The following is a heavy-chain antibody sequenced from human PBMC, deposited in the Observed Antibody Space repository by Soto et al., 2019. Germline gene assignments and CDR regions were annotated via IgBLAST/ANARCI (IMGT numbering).Heavy chain of an antibody. Sequence: APVKVSCKASRYTFTSYYMHWVRHAPGQGLEWMGIINPSGGSTSYAQKFQGRVTMTRDTSTSTAYMELSSLRSEDTAVYYCARAFHLDYYDSSAPAFDIWGQGTMVTVSS. V-gene: IGHV1-46*01. D-gene: IGHD3-22*01. J-gene: IGHJ3*02. CDR3: ARAFHLDYYDSSAPAFDI. CDR2: INPSGGST. CDR1: RYTFTSYY.